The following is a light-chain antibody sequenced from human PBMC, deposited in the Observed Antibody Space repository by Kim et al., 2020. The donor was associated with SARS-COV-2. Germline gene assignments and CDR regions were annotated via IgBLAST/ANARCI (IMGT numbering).Light chain of an antibody. CDR1: QTVSDTL. CDR2: GAS. Sequence: ETVMTQSPGTLSLSPGERATLSCRASQTVSDTLVAWYQHKPGQAPTLLIYGASNRAPGVPDRFRGSGSGTDFSLTISRLEAGDFAVYYCQQYGNSPAWTFGQGTKVDIK. V-gene: IGKV3-20*01. CDR3: QQYGNSPAWT. J-gene: IGKJ1*01.